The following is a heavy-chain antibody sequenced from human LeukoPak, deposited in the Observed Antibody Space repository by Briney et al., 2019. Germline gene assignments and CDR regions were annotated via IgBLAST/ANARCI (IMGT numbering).Heavy chain of an antibody. D-gene: IGHD1-26*01. V-gene: IGHV3-7*01. CDR1: GFTFSTFW. CDR3: AREREGAFDY. J-gene: IGHJ4*02. Sequence: PGRSLRLSCAASGFTFSTFWMSWVRQAPGKGLEWVANIKQDGSDQYDVDSVEGRFTISRDNAQNSLYLQMNSLRAEDTAVYYCAREREGAFDYWGQGTLVTVSS. CDR2: IKQDGSDQ.